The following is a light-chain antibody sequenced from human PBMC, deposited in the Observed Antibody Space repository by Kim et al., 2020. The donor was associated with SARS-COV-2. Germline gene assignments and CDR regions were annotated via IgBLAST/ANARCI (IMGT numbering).Light chain of an antibody. Sequence: GQSITMSCSGTKNDVGSHDLVSWYQHHPGTAPKLVIYGDNQRPSGVSSRFSGSKSGNTASLTISGLQPEDEADYYCCSYANGGTWVFGGGTQLTVL. CDR3: CSYANGGTWV. CDR1: KNDVGSHDL. CDR2: GDN. J-gene: IGLJ3*02. V-gene: IGLV2-23*01.